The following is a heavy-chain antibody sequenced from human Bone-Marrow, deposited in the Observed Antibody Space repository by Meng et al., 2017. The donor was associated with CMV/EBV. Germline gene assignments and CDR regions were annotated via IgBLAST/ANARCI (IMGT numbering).Heavy chain of an antibody. CDR2: IYPGDSDA. J-gene: IGHJ4*02. CDR3: ARLEAVTTDLDY. D-gene: IGHD4-11*01. Sequence: GESLKISCKGSGYSFSSYWIGWVRQMPGKGLEWMGVIYPGDSDARYSPSLQGQVTMSADKSISTAYLHWSSLKASDTAMYYCARLEAVTTDLDYWGQGTLVTVSS. CDR1: GYSFSSYW. V-gene: IGHV5-51*01.